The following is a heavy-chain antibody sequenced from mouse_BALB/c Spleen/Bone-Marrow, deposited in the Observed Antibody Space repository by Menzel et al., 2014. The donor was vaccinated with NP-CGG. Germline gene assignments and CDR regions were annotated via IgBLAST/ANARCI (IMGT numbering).Heavy chain of an antibody. Sequence: QLQESGSELVKPGASVKVSCKASGYAFSSYNMYWVRQSHGKSLEWIGYIDPYNGDTSYNQKFKGKATLTVDKSSSTAYMHLNSLTSEDSAVYYCAKEARSRYYVLDNWGQGTSVTVSS. J-gene: IGHJ4*01. CDR3: AKEARSRYYVLDN. V-gene: IGHV1S135*01. CDR1: GYAFSSYN. CDR2: IDPYNGDT.